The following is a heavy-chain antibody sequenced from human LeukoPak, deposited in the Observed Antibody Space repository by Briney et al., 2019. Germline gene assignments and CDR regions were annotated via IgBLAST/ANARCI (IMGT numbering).Heavy chain of an antibody. CDR2: IRSKAYGGTT. CDR3: TRSIAARPNWFDP. V-gene: IGHV3-49*04. Sequence: GGSLRLSCTASGFTFGDYAMSWVRQAPGKGLEWVGFIRSKAYGGTTEYAASVKGRFTISRDDSKSIAYLQMNSLKTEDTAVYYCTRSIAARPNWFDPWGQGTLVTVSS. J-gene: IGHJ5*02. CDR1: GFTFGDYA. D-gene: IGHD6-6*01.